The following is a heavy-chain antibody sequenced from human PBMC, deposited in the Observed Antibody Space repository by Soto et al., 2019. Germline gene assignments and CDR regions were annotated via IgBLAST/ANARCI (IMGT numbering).Heavy chain of an antibody. J-gene: IGHJ3*02. CDR2: IIPIFGTA. V-gene: IGHV1-69*13. D-gene: IGHD2-2*02. CDR3: ARGHIRGAAFDI. Sequence: ASVKVSCKASGGTFSSYAISWVRQAPGQGLEWMGGIIPIFGTANYAQKFQGRVTITADESTSTAYMELSSLRSEDTAVYYCARGHIRGAAFDIWGQGTMVTVSS. CDR1: GGTFSSYA.